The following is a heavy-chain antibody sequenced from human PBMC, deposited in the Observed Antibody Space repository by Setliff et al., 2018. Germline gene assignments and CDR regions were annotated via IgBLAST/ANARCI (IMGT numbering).Heavy chain of an antibody. V-gene: IGHV1-24*01. Sequence: ASVKVSCKVSGYTLTELSMHWVRQAPGKGLEWMGGFDPEDGETIYAQKFQGRVTMTEDTSTDTAYIELSSLRSEDTAVYYCATNSGGNTIDAFDIWGQGTMVTVSS. D-gene: IGHD2-15*01. J-gene: IGHJ3*02. CDR2: FDPEDGET. CDR3: ATNSGGNTIDAFDI. CDR1: GYTLTELS.